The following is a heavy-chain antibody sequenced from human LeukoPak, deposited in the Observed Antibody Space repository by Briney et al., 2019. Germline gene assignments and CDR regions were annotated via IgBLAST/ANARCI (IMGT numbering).Heavy chain of an antibody. J-gene: IGHJ5*02. V-gene: IGHV1-46*01. CDR3: ARASVLRYFDWLLHVNWFDP. Sequence: ASVKVSCKASGYTFTSYYMHWVRQAPGQGLEWMGIINPSGGSTSYAQKFQGRVTMTRDTSTSTVYMELSSLRSEDTAVYYCARASVLRYFDWLLHVNWFDPWGQGTLVTVSS. D-gene: IGHD3-9*01. CDR2: INPSGGST. CDR1: GYTFTSYY.